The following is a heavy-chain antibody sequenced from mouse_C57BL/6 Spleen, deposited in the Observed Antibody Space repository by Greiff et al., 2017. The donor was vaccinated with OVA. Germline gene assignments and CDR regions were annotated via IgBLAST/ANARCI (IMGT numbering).Heavy chain of an antibody. D-gene: IGHD1-1*01. Sequence: QVQLKQPGTELVKPGASVKLSCKASGYTFTSYWMHWVKQRPGQGLEWIGNINPSNGGTNYNEKFKGKAILTADKSSSTAYMELRSLTSEDSAVYYCTRRSHYYGSSYGYFDVWGTGTTVTVSS. J-gene: IGHJ1*03. CDR2: INPSNGGT. V-gene: IGHV1-53*01. CDR3: TRRSHYYGSSYGYFDV. CDR1: GYTFTSYW.